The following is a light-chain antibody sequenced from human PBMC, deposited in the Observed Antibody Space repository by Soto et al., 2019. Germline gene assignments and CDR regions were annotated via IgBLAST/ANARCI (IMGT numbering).Light chain of an antibody. CDR1: SSDVGVYNY. J-gene: IGLJ2*01. CDR3: SSYTTSSTLV. CDR2: DVS. V-gene: IGLV2-14*03. Sequence: QSALTQPASVSGSPGQSITISCTGSSSDVGVYNYVSWYQQHPAKAPKLMIYDVSNRPAGVSNRFSGSKSGNTASLTISGLQAEDEADYYCSSYTTSSTLVFGGGTKLTVL.